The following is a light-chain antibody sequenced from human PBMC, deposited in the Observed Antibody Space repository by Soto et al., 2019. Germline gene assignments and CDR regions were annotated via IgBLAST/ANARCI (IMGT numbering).Light chain of an antibody. Sequence: EIVLTQSPATLSLSPGERATLSCRASQSVSSYLAWYQQKPGQAPRLLIYDASNRATGIPARFSGSGSGTDFTLTISSLEPEDFAVYYCQQRSNWTPTWTFGQGTRWISN. V-gene: IGKV3-11*01. CDR3: QQRSNWTPTWT. J-gene: IGKJ1*01. CDR2: DAS. CDR1: QSVSSY.